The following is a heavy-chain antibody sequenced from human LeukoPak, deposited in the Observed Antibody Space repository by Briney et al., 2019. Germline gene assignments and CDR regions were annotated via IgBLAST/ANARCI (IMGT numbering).Heavy chain of an antibody. CDR2: ISSSSSYI. V-gene: IGHV3-21*01. Sequence: GGSLRLSCAASEFSVGSNYMTWVRQAPGKGLEWVSSISSSSSYIYYADSVKGRFTISRDNARNSLYLQMNSLRAEDTAVYYCAELGITMIGGVWGKGTTVTISS. J-gene: IGHJ6*04. CDR3: AELGITMIGGV. CDR1: EFSVGSNY. D-gene: IGHD3-10*02.